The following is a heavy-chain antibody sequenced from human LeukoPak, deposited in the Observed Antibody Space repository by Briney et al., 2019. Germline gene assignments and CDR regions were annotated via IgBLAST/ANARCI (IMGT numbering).Heavy chain of an antibody. CDR3: ARVGFPTYYYYMDV. CDR2: INTNTGNP. J-gene: IGHJ6*03. D-gene: IGHD3-10*01. CDR1: GYTFTSYA. Sequence: GASVKVSCKASGYTFTSYAMNWVRQAPGQGLEWMGWINTNTGNPTYAQGFTGRFVFSLDTSVGTAYLQISSLKAEDTAMYYCARVGFPTYYYYMDVWGKGTTVTVSS. V-gene: IGHV7-4-1*02.